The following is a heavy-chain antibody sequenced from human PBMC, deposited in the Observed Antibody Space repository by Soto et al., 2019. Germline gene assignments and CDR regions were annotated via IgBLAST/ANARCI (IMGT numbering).Heavy chain of an antibody. D-gene: IGHD3-10*01. CDR3: ATDSAGRGPFDP. Sequence: PSETLSLTCTISGGSFGTNYWSWIRQAPGKGLEWIGYTYYTGSTKYNPSLKSRATISVDTSKNQFSLTLNSATAADTAVYYCATDSAGRGPFDPWGQGILVTAPQ. V-gene: IGHV4-59*13. J-gene: IGHJ5*02. CDR1: GGSFGTNY. CDR2: TYYTGST.